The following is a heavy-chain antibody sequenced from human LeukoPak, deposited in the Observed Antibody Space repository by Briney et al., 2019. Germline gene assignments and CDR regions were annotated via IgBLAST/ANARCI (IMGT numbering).Heavy chain of an antibody. Sequence: SETLSLTCTVSGGSISSGGYYWSWIRQPAGKGLEWIGRIYTSGNTNYNPSLKSRVTISVDTSKNQFSLKLSSVTAADTAVYFCARAYRSSWYANWFDPWGQGTLVTVSS. CDR3: ARAYRSSWYANWFDP. CDR2: IYTSGNT. V-gene: IGHV4-61*02. CDR1: GGSISSGGYY. J-gene: IGHJ5*02. D-gene: IGHD6-13*01.